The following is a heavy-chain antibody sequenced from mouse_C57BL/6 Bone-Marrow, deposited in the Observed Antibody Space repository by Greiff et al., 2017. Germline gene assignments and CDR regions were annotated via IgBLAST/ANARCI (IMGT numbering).Heavy chain of an antibody. D-gene: IGHD1-1*01. CDR2: IDPSDSET. CDR1: GYPFTSYW. J-gene: IGHJ2*01. Sequence: VQLQQPGAELLRPGSSVKPSCKASGYPFTSYWMHWVKQRPIQGLEWIGNIDPSDSETHFNPKFKDNAPSTVDKSSSTAYMQLSSLTSEDSAVYYCARPYVGYWGQGTTLTVSS. CDR3: ARPYVGY. V-gene: IGHV1-52*01.